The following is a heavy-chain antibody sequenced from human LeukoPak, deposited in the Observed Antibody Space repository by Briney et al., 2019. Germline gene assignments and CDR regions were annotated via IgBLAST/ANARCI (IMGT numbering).Heavy chain of an antibody. Sequence: ASVKVSCKASGYTFIRHGLSWLRQAPGQGLEWMGWISPYNGNTNYAQKLQGRVTMTTDTSTSTAYMELRSLRSDDTAVYYCARSFVPYDSNFWYGFDPWGQGTLVTVSS. J-gene: IGHJ5*02. CDR1: GYTFIRHG. V-gene: IGHV1-18*01. CDR2: ISPYNGNT. D-gene: IGHD6-13*01. CDR3: ARSFVPYDSNFWYGFDP.